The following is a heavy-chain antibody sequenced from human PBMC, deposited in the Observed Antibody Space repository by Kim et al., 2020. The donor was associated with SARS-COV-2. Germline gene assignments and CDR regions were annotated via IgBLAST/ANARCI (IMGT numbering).Heavy chain of an antibody. V-gene: IGHV3-48*02. CDR3: ARDPGYSGYDGWGWYDYGMDV. J-gene: IGHJ6*02. CDR2: ISSSSSTI. CDR1: GFTFSSYS. Sequence: GGSLRLSCAASGFTFSSYSMNWVRQAPGKGLEWVSYISSSSSTIYYADSVKGRFTISRDNAKNSLYLQMNSLRDEDTAVYYCARDPGYSGYDGWGWYDYGMDVWGQGTTVTVSS. D-gene: IGHD5-12*01.